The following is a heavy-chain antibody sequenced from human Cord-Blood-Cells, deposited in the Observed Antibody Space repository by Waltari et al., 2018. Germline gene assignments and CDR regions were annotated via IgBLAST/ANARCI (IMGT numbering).Heavy chain of an antibody. D-gene: IGHD6-19*01. CDR1: GFTFSSYE. CDR2: ISSSGSTI. J-gene: IGHJ6*02. CDR3: ARAVAVADENYYGMDV. Sequence: EVQLVESGGGLVQPGGSLRLSCAASGFTFSSYEMNWVRQAPGKGLEGVSYISSSGSTIYYADSVKGRLTISRDNAKNSLYLQMNSLRAEDTAVYYCARAVAVADENYYGMDVWGQGTTVTVSS. V-gene: IGHV3-48*03.